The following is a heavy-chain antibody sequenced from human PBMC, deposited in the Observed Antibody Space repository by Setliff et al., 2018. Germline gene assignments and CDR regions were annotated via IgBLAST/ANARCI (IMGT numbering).Heavy chain of an antibody. Sequence: PGGSLRLSCAASGITFRTYSLNWVRQAPGRGLEWISFISSDSRTTYYADSVKGRFTISRDDAKNSLYLQMNSLRAEDTALYYCVRDIRDNFWSGYYIYYYYGMDVWGQGTTVTVSS. D-gene: IGHD3-3*01. CDR1: GITFRTYS. CDR2: ISSDSRTT. J-gene: IGHJ6*02. V-gene: IGHV3-48*01. CDR3: VRDIRDNFWSGYYIYYYYGMDV.